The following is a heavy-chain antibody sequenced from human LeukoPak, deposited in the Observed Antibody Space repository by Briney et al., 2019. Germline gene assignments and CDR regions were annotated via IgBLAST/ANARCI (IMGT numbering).Heavy chain of an antibody. CDR1: GGSIRNYF. D-gene: IGHD2-15*01. CDR2: IYTSGST. V-gene: IGHV4-4*07. CDR3: ARLSAGRPFDD. Sequence: PSETLSLTCSVSGGSIRNYFWSWIRQPAGKGLEWIGRIYTSGSTDYNPSLRSRVTMSVDTSRNQFSLNLSSVTAADTAVYYCARLSAGRPFDDWGQGTLVTVSS. J-gene: IGHJ4*02.